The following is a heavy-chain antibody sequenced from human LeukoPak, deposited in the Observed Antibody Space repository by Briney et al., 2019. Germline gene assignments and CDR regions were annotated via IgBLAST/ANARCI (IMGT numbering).Heavy chain of an antibody. Sequence: PGGSLRLSCAASGFAFSNYDMLWVRQVTGKGLEWVSAINTAADTYYPDYVKGRFTISRENAKSSLYLQMNSLRVGDTAVYYCVRAPPGTGWLIDHWGQGTLVAVSS. CDR2: INTAADT. CDR1: GFAFSNYD. V-gene: IGHV3-13*04. J-gene: IGHJ4*02. D-gene: IGHD6-19*01. CDR3: VRAPPGTGWLIDH.